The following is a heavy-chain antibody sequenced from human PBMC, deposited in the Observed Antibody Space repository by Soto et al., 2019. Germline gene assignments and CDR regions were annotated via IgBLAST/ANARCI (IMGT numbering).Heavy chain of an antibody. CDR1: GFTFSSYA. D-gene: IGHD2-15*01. V-gene: IGHV3-23*01. Sequence: EVQLLESGGGLVQPGGSLRLCCAASGFTFSSYALSCVRQAPGKGLEWVSAISGSGGSTYYADSVKGRFTISGDNATNGRYLQKQGLRAEDTAVYYCAKLVVAVGGMGGRDWYFDLWGRGTLVTLSS. CDR3: AKLVVAVGGMGGRDWYFDL. CDR2: ISGSGGST. J-gene: IGHJ2*01.